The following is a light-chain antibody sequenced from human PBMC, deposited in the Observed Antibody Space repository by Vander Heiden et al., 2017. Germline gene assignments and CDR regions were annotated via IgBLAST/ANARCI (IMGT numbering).Light chain of an antibody. CDR2: ENN. V-gene: IGLV6-57*01. J-gene: IGLJ2*01. CDR3: QSYDTNNHVV. CDR1: SGSSASNY. Sequence: NFMLTQPHSLSEYPGKTVTISCTRRSGSSASNYVQWYQQRPDSSPTTVIYENNQRPSGVPDRFSGSIDSSSNSASLTISGLKTEDEADYYCQSYDTNNHVVFGGGTKLTVL.